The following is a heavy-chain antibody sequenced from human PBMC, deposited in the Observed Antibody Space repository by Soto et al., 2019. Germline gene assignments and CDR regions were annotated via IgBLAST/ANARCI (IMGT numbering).Heavy chain of an antibody. V-gene: IGHV1-69*13. CDR1: GGTFSSYA. J-gene: IGHJ4*02. Sequence: ASVKVSCKASGGTFSSYAISWVRQAPGQGLEWMGGIIPIFGTANYAQKFQGRVTITADESTSTAYMELSSLRSEDTAVYYCAREGSSGWPFDYWGQGTLVTVSS. D-gene: IGHD6-19*01. CDR2: IIPIFGTA. CDR3: AREGSSGWPFDY.